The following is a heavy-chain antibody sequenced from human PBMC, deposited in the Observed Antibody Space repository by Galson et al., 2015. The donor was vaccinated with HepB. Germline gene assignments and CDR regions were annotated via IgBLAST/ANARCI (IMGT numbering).Heavy chain of an antibody. J-gene: IGHJ1*01. CDR3: ARSYSSSHEYFQH. V-gene: IGHV3-48*02. CDR2: ISSSSSTI. Sequence: LRLSCAASGFTFSSYSMNWVRQAPGKGLEWVSYISSSSSTIYYADSVKGRFTISRDNAKNSLYLQMNSLRDEDTAVYYCARSYSSSHEYFQHWGQGTLVTVSS. CDR1: GFTFSSYS. D-gene: IGHD6-13*01.